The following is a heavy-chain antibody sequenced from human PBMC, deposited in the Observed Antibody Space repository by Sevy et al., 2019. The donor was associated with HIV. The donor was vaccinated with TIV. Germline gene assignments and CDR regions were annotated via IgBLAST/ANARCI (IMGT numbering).Heavy chain of an antibody. CDR2: FDPEDGEA. J-gene: IGHJ4*02. D-gene: IGHD3-22*01. CDR1: GYTLTELS. V-gene: IGHV1-24*01. CDR3: ATTKDYYDSSGYPFDY. Sequence: ASVKVSCKVSGYTLTELSMHWVRQAPGKGLEWMGSFDPEDGEAIYAQNFQGRVTMTEDRSTDTAYMELSSLRSEDTAVYYCATTKDYYDSSGYPFDYWGQGTLVTVSS.